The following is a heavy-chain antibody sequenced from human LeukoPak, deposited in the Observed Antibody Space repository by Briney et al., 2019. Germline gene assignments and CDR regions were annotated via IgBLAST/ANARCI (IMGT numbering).Heavy chain of an antibody. J-gene: IGHJ4*02. V-gene: IGHV3-20*04. CDR1: GFTFDDYG. Sequence: GGSLRLSCAASGFTFDDYGMSWVRQAPGKGLEWVSGINCNGGSTGYADSVKGRFTISRDNAKNSLYLQMTSLRAEDTALYYCARERPKGNYYDSSGRRDYWGQGTLVTVSS. D-gene: IGHD3-22*01. CDR3: ARERPKGNYYDSSGRRDY. CDR2: INCNGGST.